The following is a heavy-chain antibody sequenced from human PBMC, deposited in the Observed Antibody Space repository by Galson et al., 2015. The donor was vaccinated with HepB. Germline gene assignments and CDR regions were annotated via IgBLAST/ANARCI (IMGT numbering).Heavy chain of an antibody. J-gene: IGHJ4*02. V-gene: IGHV4-39*01. CDR1: GGSISSSSYY. CDR2: VYYSGST. Sequence: ETLSLTCTVSGGSISSSSYYWGWIRQPPGKGLEWIGSVYYSGSTSYNPSLKSRVTISIDTSKNQFSLKLSSVTAADTAVYYCARRDVETSFLDYWGQGTLVTVSS. CDR3: ARRDVETSFLDY. D-gene: IGHD5-24*01.